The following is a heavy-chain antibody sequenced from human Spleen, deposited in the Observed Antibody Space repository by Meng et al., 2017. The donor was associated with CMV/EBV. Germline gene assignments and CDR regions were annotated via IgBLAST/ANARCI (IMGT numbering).Heavy chain of an antibody. CDR2: IYYSGST. CDR1: GGSISSSSYY. D-gene: IGHD3-22*01. V-gene: IGHV4-39*07. CDR3: ASLPNYYDSSGPPDY. J-gene: IGHJ4*02. Sequence: QVQLQESGPGLVKPSQTLSLTCTVFGGSISSSSYYWGWIRQPPGKGLEWIGSIYYSGSTYYNPSLKSRVTISVDTSKNQFSLKLSSVTAADTAVYYCASLPNYYDSSGPPDYWGQGTLVTVSS.